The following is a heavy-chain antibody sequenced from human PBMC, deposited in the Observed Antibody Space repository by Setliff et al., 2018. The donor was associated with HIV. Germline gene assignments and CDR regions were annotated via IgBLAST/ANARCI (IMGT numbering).Heavy chain of an antibody. D-gene: IGHD3-22*01. J-gene: IGHJ6*03. CDR2: ISHSGST. V-gene: IGHV4-38-2*01. Sequence: SETLSLTCAVSGYSISSDYYWGWIRQPPGKGLEWIGDISHSGSTYYNPSLKSRFTISVDTSKNQFSLKLRSVTAADTAVYYCARETYYYDNPQYYYYYMDVWGKGTTVTVSS. CDR1: GYSISSDYY. CDR3: ARETYYYDNPQYYYYYMDV.